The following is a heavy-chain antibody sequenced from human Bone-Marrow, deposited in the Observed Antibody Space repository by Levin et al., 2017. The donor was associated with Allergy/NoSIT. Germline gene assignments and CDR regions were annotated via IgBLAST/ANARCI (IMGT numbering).Heavy chain of an antibody. V-gene: IGHV3-30*18. J-gene: IGHJ4*02. D-gene: IGHD4-17*01. CDR3: AKDQVAFGDYVFDY. CDR2: ISNDGRNT. CDR1: GFTFSGYG. Sequence: SCGGSGFTFSGYGMHWVRQTPGKGLEWVAVISNDGRNTHYADSVRGRFTISRDNSNNTLYLQMNSLRAEDTAMYYCAKDQVAFGDYVFDYWGQGTLVTVSS.